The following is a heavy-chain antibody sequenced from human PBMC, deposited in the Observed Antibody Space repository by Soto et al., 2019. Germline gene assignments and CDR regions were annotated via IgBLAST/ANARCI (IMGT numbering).Heavy chain of an antibody. D-gene: IGHD6-13*01. CDR3: ARESAADDAFDI. V-gene: IGHV3-33*01. J-gene: IGHJ3*02. CDR2: IWYDGSNK. CDR1: GFTFSSYG. Sequence: GGSLRLSCAASGFTFSSYGMHWVRQAPGKGLEWVAVIWYDGSNKYYADSVKGRFTISRDNSKNTLYLQMNSLRAEDTAVYYCARESAADDAFDIWGQGTMVTVSS.